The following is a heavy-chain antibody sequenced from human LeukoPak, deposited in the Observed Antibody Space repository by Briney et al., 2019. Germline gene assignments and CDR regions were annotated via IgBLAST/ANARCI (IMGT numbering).Heavy chain of an antibody. CDR2: ISWNRGSI. J-gene: IGHJ3*02. V-gene: IGHV3-9*01. CDR3: AKDIGAAPRGHAFDI. Sequence: GRSLRLSCAASGFTFDDYAMHWVRQAPGKGLEWVSGISWNRGSIGYADSVKGRFTISRDNAKNSLYLQMNSLRAEDTALYYCAKDIGAAPRGHAFDIWGQGTMVTVSS. CDR1: GFTFDDYA.